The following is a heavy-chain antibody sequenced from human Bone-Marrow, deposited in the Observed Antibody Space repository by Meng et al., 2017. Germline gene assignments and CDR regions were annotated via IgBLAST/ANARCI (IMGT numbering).Heavy chain of an antibody. Sequence: SVKVSCKASGGTFSNYAITWVRQAPGQGLEWMGGIIVIFGATNYAQKIEGRVTVTADKSTSTAYMEMGGLTSEDTAVYYCASAYVDTVTVAYARVYGMDVWGQGTTVTVSS. CDR2: IIVIFGAT. D-gene: IGHD5-18*01. CDR3: ASAYVDTVTVAYARVYGMDV. CDR1: GGTFSNYA. J-gene: IGHJ6*02. V-gene: IGHV1-69*06.